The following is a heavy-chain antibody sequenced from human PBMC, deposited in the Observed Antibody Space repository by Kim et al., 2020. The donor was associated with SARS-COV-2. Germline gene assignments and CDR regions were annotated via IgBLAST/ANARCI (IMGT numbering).Heavy chain of an antibody. D-gene: IGHD2-15*01. CDR3: ARDGFCSGGACIDF. V-gene: IGHV3-66*01. CDR1: GVTVNINH. CDR2: LFSGGNT. Sequence: GGSLRLSCAASGVTVNINHMTWVRQAPGKGLEWVSTLFSGGNTYYADSVQGRSTISRDNSKNDLHLQLTNLRVEDTAIYYCARDGFCSGGACIDFWGQGTLVTVSS. J-gene: IGHJ4*02.